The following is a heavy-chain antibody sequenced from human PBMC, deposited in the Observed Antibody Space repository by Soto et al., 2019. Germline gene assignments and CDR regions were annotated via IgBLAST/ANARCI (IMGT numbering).Heavy chain of an antibody. CDR1: GESFNGYY. J-gene: IGHJ4*02. CDR3: ARRICTVF. CDR2: VTHSGST. V-gene: IGHV4-34*01. D-gene: IGHD2-8*02. Sequence: PSETLSITSAVQGESFNGYYWTWAGYPPGKGLEWIGEVTHSGSTNYNPSLQSRVTISVYTSKNQFSLTLSAVTASHTAVYSCARRICTVFWCQGTLRSVFS.